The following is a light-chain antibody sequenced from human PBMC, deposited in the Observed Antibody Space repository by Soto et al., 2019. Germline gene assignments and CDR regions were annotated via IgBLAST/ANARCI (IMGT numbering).Light chain of an antibody. Sequence: SYELTQPPSVSVSPGQTASITCSGDKLGDKYVCWYQQKPGQSPVLVIYQDTKRPSGIPERFSGSNSGNTATLTISGTQGMDEADYYWQAWDFTTANYVFGTGTKLTVL. V-gene: IGLV3-1*01. CDR3: QAWDFTTANYV. CDR1: KLGDKY. J-gene: IGLJ1*01. CDR2: QDT.